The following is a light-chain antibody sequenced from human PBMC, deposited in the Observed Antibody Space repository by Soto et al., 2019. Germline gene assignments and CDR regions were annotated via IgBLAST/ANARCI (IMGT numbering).Light chain of an antibody. CDR2: LAS. J-gene: IGKJ4*01. CDR3: QSLNRFPHS. V-gene: IGKV1-9*01. Sequence: IKLTQSPSSLSASVGDRVTITCRASQDISSYLAWYQQKPGKAPKLLIYLASTLHSGVPSSFSGSGSGTDFSLTISSLQPEDAATYYCQSLNRFPHSFGGGTMVDI. CDR1: QDISSY.